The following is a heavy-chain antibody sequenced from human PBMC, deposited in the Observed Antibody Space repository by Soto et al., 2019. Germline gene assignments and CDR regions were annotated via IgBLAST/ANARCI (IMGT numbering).Heavy chain of an antibody. CDR2: ISGSGGST. V-gene: IGHV3-23*04. CDR3: AKDVSYDILTGYYGGLDY. J-gene: IGHJ4*02. D-gene: IGHD3-9*01. Sequence: EVQLVESGGGLVQPGGSLRLSCAASGFTFSSYAMSWVRQAPGKGLEWVSAISGSGGSTYYADSVKGRFTISRDNSKNTLYLQMNSLRAEDTAVYYCAKDVSYDILTGYYGGLDYWGQGTLVTVSS. CDR1: GFTFSSYA.